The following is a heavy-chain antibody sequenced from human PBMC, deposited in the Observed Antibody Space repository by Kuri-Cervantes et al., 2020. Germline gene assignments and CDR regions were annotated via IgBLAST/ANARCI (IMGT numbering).Heavy chain of an antibody. CDR1: GYTFTSYD. CDR3: ARDLEALWFGELATSDY. J-gene: IGHJ4*02. CDR2: ISAYNGDT. V-gene: IGHV1-18*01. D-gene: IGHD3-10*01. Sequence: ASVKVSCKASGYTFTSYDITWVRQAPGQGLEWMGWISAYNGDTKYAQKFQGRVTMTTDTSTNTAYMELRSLRSDDTAIYYCARDLEALWFGELATSDYWGQGTLVTVSS.